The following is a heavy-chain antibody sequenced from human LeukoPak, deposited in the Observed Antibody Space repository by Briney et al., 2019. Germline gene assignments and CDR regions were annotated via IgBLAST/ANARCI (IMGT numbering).Heavy chain of an antibody. CDR2: IKSKSDDGTA. V-gene: IGHV3-15*01. Sequence: PGRSLRLSCAASGLSFSTAWMGWVRQAPGKGLEWVGRIKSKSDDGTAVYTAPVKGRFTISRDDSKDTLYLQMNSLKTEDTAVYYCTTDDDGGLGRWGQGTLVTVSS. CDR3: TTDDDGGLGR. D-gene: IGHD3-16*01. CDR1: GLSFSTAW. J-gene: IGHJ4*02.